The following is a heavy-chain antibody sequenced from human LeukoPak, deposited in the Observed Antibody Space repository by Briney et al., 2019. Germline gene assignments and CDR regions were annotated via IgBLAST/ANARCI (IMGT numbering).Heavy chain of an antibody. CDR3: ATGDGVAGFDY. CDR1: GSTLTELS. V-gene: IGHV1-24*01. CDR2: FDPEDGET. D-gene: IGHD6-19*01. J-gene: IGHJ4*02. Sequence: SVKVSCKVSGSTLTELSMYWVRQAPGKGLEWIGGFDPEDGETIYAQKFQGRVTMTEDTSTDTAYMELSSLRSEDTAVYYCATGDGVAGFDYWGQGTLVTVSS.